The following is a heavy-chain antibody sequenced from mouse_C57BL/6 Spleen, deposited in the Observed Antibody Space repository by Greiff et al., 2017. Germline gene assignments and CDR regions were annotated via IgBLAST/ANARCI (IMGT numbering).Heavy chain of an antibody. CDR2: IDPEDGET. Sequence: VQLQQSGAEPVPPLDPFPLSFTSSFFNIKYYYMHWVKQRTEQGLEWIGRIDPEDGETKYAPKFQGKATITADTSSNTAYLQLSSLTSEDTAVYYCARGYYGSSYYAMDYWGQGTSVTVSS. J-gene: IGHJ4*01. CDR3: ARGYYGSSYYAMDY. CDR1: FFNIKYYY. D-gene: IGHD1-1*01. V-gene: IGHV14-2*01.